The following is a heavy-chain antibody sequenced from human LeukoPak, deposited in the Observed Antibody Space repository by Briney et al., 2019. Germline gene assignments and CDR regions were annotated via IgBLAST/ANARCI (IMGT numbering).Heavy chain of an antibody. Sequence: SETLSLTCTVSGGSISSYYWSWIRQPPGKGLEWIGYIYYSGSTNYNPSLKSRVTISVDTSKNQFSLKLSSVTAADTAVYSCASVYSGSYRVGYYGMDVWGQGTTVTVSS. D-gene: IGHD1-26*01. V-gene: IGHV4-59*01. CDR2: IYYSGST. J-gene: IGHJ6*02. CDR1: GGSISSYY. CDR3: ASVYSGSYRVGYYGMDV.